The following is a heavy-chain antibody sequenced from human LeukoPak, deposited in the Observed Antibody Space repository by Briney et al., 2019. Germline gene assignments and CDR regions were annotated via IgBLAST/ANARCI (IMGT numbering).Heavy chain of an antibody. CDR2: IYYNGNT. CDR1: DGSINSYY. Sequence: SETLSLTCSVSDGSINSYYWNWIRRPPGKGLEWIGYIYYNGNTNYSPSLKSRVTMSVDTSKNLFSLKVSSVTAADTAVYYCARGRSNYYGMDVWGQGTTITVSS. D-gene: IGHD1-26*01. J-gene: IGHJ6*02. V-gene: IGHV4-59*01. CDR3: ARGRSNYYGMDV.